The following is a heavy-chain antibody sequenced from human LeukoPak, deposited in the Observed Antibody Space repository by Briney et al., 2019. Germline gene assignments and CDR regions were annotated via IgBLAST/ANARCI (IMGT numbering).Heavy chain of an antibody. CDR2: IRFDGSTK. CDR1: GFTFSDYG. J-gene: IGHJ6*03. CDR3: AGYGGSYPYYMDV. D-gene: IGHD1-26*01. Sequence: GGSLRLSCAASGFTFSDYGMVWVRQAPGKGLEWMAFIRFDGSTKYYADSVKDRFTISRDNSKNSLYLQMNSLRAEDTAVYYCAGYGGSYPYYMDVWGKGTTVTISS. V-gene: IGHV3-30*02.